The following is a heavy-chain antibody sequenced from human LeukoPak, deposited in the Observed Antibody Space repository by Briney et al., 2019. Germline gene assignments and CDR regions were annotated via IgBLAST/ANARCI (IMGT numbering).Heavy chain of an antibody. J-gene: IGHJ6*02. CDR2: IYSGGST. CDR1: GFTVSSNY. CDR3: ARASVALYYYYYGMDV. V-gene: IGHV3-66*01. D-gene: IGHD4-23*01. Sequence: GSLRLSCAASGFTVSSNYMSWVRQAPGKGLEWVSVIYSGGSTYYADSVKGRFTISRDNSKNTLYLQMNSLRAEDTAVYYCARASVALYYYYYGMDVWGQGTTVTVSS.